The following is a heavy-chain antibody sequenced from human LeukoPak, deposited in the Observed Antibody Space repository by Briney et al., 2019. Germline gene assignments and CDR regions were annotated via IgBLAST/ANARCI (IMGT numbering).Heavy chain of an antibody. J-gene: IGHJ5*02. D-gene: IGHD3-10*01. CDR3: ARGDYYGSPKVVAA. CDR1: VYTFTDYY. Sequence: GASVTVSFKGSVYTFTDYYINWVRHCTRQAPEKMGWINPNSGDTNYAQKFQDRVTMTRDTSISTAYIELNLLRSDDTAVYYCARGDYYGSPKVVAAWGQGTLVTVSS. CDR2: INPNSGDT. V-gene: IGHV1-2*02.